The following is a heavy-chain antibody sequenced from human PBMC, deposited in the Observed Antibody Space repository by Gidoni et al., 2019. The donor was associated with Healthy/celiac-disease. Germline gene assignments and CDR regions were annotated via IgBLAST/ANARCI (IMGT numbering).Heavy chain of an antibody. V-gene: IGHV4-59*01. J-gene: IGHJ4*02. D-gene: IGHD5-18*01. Sequence: QVQLQESGPGLVKPSETMSLTCTVSGGSISSSSWSWIRQPPGKGLEWIGYIYYNGSTNYNPSLKSRVTISVDTSKNQFSLKLSSVTAADTAVYYCAREVRGYSSHWGQGTLVTVSS. CDR3: AREVRGYSSH. CDR2: IYYNGST. CDR1: GGSISSSS.